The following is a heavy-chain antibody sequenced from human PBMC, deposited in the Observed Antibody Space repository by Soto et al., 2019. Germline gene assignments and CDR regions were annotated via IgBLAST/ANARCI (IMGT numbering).Heavy chain of an antibody. Sequence: QLQLQESGSGLVKPSQTLSLTCAVSGGSISSGGYSWSWIRQPPGKGLEWIGYIYHSGSTYYNPSLKSRVTISVGRSTNQFSRKLSSVTAADTAVYYCASAGGLGAVAVAYWGQGTLVTVSS. D-gene: IGHD6-19*01. CDR1: GGSISSGGYS. J-gene: IGHJ4*02. CDR2: IYHSGST. CDR3: ASAGGLGAVAVAY. V-gene: IGHV4-30-2*01.